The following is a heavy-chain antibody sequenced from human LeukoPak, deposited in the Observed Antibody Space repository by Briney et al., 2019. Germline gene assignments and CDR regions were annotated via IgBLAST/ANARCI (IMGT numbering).Heavy chain of an antibody. D-gene: IGHD5-12*01. V-gene: IGHV3-23*01. CDR1: GFTFSSYG. CDR2: ISGSGGST. CDR3: ARDGGWMEWLQLDY. J-gene: IGHJ4*02. Sequence: PGGSLRLSCAASGFTFSSYGMSWVRQAPGKGLEWVSAISGSGGSTYYADSVKGRFAISRDNSKNTLYLQMNSLRAEDTAVYYCARDGGWMEWLQLDYWGQGTLVTVSS.